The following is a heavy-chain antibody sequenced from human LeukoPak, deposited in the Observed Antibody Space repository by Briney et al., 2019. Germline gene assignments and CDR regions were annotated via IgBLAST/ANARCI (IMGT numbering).Heavy chain of an antibody. CDR1: GGSISSYY. CDR3: ARELSGVVTD. Sequence: SETLSLTCTVSGGSISSYYWSWIRQPPGKGLEWIGYIYYSGSINYNPSLKSRVTISVDTSKNQFSLKLSSVTAADTAVYYCARELSGVVTDWGQGTLVTVSS. D-gene: IGHD2-21*02. CDR2: IYYSGSI. J-gene: IGHJ4*02. V-gene: IGHV4-59*01.